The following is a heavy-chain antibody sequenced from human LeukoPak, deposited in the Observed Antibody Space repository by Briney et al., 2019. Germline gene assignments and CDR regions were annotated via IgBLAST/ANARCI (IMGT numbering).Heavy chain of an antibody. CDR3: ARSDMMGIAAAGDFDAFDI. CDR1: GFTFSSYW. D-gene: IGHD6-13*01. CDR2: IKQDGSEK. Sequence: GGSLRLSCAASGFTFSSYWMSWLRRSPGKGLEGVANIKQDGSEKYYVDSVKGLFTISRDNATNSMYLQMNSLRAEDMAVYYCARSDMMGIAAAGDFDAFDIWGQGKMVTVSS. V-gene: IGHV3-7*01. J-gene: IGHJ3*02.